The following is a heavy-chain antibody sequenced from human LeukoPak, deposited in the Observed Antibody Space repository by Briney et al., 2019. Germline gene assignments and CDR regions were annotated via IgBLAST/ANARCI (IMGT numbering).Heavy chain of an antibody. J-gene: IGHJ5*02. V-gene: IGHV1-8*01. CDR2: MNPNSGNT. CDR1: GYTFTSYD. CDR3: ARDRNYYGSGRSISRVNWFDP. Sequence: ASVKVSCKASGYTFTSYDINWVRQATGQGLEWMGWMNPNSGNTGYAQKFQGRVTMTRNTSISTAYMELSSLRSEDTAVYYCARDRNYYGSGRSISRVNWFDPWGQGTLVTVSS. D-gene: IGHD3-10*01.